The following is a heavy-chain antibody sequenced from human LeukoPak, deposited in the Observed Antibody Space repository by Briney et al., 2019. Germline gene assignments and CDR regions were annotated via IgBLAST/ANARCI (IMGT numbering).Heavy chain of an antibody. Sequence: GSSLRLSCAASGYSFINYGLHWVRQAPGKGLEWVAVISHDDSGDYYADSVRGRFTISRDRPNNMLYLQMNSLTAADTAVYYCARDRRYCTTTSCYAWPYFYGMDVWGQGTSVIVSS. V-gene: IGHV3-30*03. CDR1: GYSFINYG. CDR2: ISHDDSGD. D-gene: IGHD2-2*01. J-gene: IGHJ6*02. CDR3: ARDRRYCTTTSCYAWPYFYGMDV.